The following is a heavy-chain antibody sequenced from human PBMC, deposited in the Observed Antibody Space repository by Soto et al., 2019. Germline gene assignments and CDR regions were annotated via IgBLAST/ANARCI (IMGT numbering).Heavy chain of an antibody. CDR2: IWYDGSNK. Sequence: PGGSLRLSCAASGFTFSSYGMHWVRQAPGKGLEWVAVIWYDGSNKYYADSVKGRFTISRDNSKNTLYLQMNSLRAEDTAVYYCASIAGYSGLLDAFDIWGQGTMVTVSS. D-gene: IGHD1-26*01. J-gene: IGHJ3*02. CDR1: GFTFSSYG. V-gene: IGHV3-33*01. CDR3: ASIAGYSGLLDAFDI.